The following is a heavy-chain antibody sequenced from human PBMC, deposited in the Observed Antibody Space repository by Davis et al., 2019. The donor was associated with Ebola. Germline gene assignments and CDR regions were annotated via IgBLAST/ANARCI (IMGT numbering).Heavy chain of an antibody. V-gene: IGHV1-46*01. Sequence: ASVQVSCKASGYTFTSYYMHWVRHAPRQGLEWMVIINPSGGSTSYEQKFQGRVTMTRDTSTSTVYMELSSLRSEDTAVYYCARVRYCVGDCSRKYYYGMDVWGKGTTVTVSS. CDR1: GYTFTSYY. D-gene: IGHD2-21*02. CDR2: INPSGGST. J-gene: IGHJ6*04. CDR3: ARVRYCVGDCSRKYYYGMDV.